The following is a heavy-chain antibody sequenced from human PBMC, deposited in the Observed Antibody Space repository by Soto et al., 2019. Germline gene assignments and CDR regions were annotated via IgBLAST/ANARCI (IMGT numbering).Heavy chain of an antibody. V-gene: IGHV3-30*18. J-gene: IGHJ6*02. D-gene: IGHD3-10*01. CDR1: GFTFSSYG. CDR2: ISYDGSNK. Sequence: GGSLRLSCAASGFTFSSYGMHWVRQAPGKGLEWVAVISYDGSNKYYADSVKGRFTISRDNSKNTLYLQMNSLRAEDTAVYYCAKDQGILGSAVRGEYYYYGMDVWGQGTTVTVSS. CDR3: AKDQGILGSAVRGEYYYYGMDV.